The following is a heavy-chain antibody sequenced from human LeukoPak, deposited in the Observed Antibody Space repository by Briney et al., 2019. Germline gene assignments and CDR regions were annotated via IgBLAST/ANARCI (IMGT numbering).Heavy chain of an antibody. V-gene: IGHV1-24*01. J-gene: IGHJ4*02. Sequence: ASVKVSCKVSGYTLTELSMHWVRQAPGKGLEWMGGFDPEDGETIYAQKFQGRVTMTEDTSTDTAYMELSSLRSEDTAVYYCATFLDFDWLLHFDYWGQGTLVTVSS. D-gene: IGHD3-9*01. CDR1: GYTLTELS. CDR3: ATFLDFDWLLHFDY. CDR2: FDPEDGET.